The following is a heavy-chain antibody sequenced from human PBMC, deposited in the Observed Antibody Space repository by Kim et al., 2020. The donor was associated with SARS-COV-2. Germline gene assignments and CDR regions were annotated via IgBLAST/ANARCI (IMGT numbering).Heavy chain of an antibody. D-gene: IGHD6-13*01. CDR3: ARDESGSSWTEYFDY. J-gene: IGHJ4*02. Sequence: GGSLRLSCAASGFTFSSYSMNWVRQAPGKGLEWVSYISSSSSTIYYADSVKGRFTISRDNAKNSLYLQMNSLRDEDTAVYYCARDESGSSWTEYFDYWGQGTLVTVSS. V-gene: IGHV3-48*02. CDR1: GFTFSSYS. CDR2: ISSSSSTI.